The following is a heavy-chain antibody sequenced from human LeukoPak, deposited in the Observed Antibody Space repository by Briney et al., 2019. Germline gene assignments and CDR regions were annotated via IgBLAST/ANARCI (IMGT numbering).Heavy chain of an antibody. Sequence: AGGSLRLSCAASGFTFSSYSMSWVRQAPGKGLEWVSYISSSSSTIYYADSVKGRFTISRDNAKNSLYLQMNSLRAEDTAVYYCARDPGPLTTDPYFDYWGQGTLVAVSS. CDR2: ISSSSSTI. CDR1: GFTFSSYS. J-gene: IGHJ4*02. CDR3: ARDPGPLTTDPYFDY. D-gene: IGHD4/OR15-4a*01. V-gene: IGHV3-48*01.